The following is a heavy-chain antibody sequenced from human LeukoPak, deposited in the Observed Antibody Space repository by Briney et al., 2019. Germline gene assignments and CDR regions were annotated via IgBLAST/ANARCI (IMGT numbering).Heavy chain of an antibody. J-gene: IGHJ3*02. CDR1: GFTFSSYS. V-gene: IGHV3-21*01. Sequence: GGSLRLSCAASGFTFSSYSMNWVRQAPGKGLEGVSSISRSSSYIYYADSVTGRFNIPTDNAKKSLYLQMNSLSAEDTAVYYCARGWEIVVVTAVPQAFDIWGQGTMVTVSS. CDR2: ISRSSSYI. D-gene: IGHD2-21*02. CDR3: ARGWEIVVVTAVPQAFDI.